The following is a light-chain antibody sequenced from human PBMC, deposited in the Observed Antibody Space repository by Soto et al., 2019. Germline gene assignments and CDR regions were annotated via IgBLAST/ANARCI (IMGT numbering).Light chain of an antibody. Sequence: EIVMTQSPATLSVSPGERATLSCRASQSVSSKLAWFQQKPGQAPSLLIYGVSTRATGVPVRFSGSGSGTEFTLTITSLQSEDFAAYYCQQYNNWPHTFGQGTKVDI. CDR3: QQYNNWPHT. V-gene: IGKV3-15*01. CDR1: QSVSSK. J-gene: IGKJ2*01. CDR2: GVS.